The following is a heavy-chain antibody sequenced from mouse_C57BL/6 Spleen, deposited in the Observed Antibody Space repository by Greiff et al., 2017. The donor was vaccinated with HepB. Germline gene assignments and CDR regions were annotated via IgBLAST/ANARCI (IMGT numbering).Heavy chain of an antibody. CDR3: ARKGLYSNLYWYFDV. D-gene: IGHD2-5*01. CDR1: GYAFSSYW. V-gene: IGHV1-80*01. Sequence: QVQLKESGAELVKPGASVKISCKASGYAFSSYWMNWVKQRPGKGLEWIGQIYPGDGDTNYNGKFKGKATLTADKSSSTAYMQLSSLTSEDSAVYFCARKGLYSNLYWYFDVWGTGTTVTVSS. CDR2: IYPGDGDT. J-gene: IGHJ1*03.